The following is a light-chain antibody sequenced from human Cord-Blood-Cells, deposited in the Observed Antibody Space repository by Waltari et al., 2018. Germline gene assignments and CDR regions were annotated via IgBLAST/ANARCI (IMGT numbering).Light chain of an antibody. CDR3: QQYNNWPMYT. Sequence: DIVMTQSPATLSVSPGDRATLSCRASQSVSSNLAWYQQKPGQAPRLLIYGASTRATGIPARFSGSGSGTEFTLTISSLQSEDFAVYYCQQYNNWPMYTFGQGTKLEIK. CDR1: QSVSSN. V-gene: IGKV3-15*01. J-gene: IGKJ2*01. CDR2: GAS.